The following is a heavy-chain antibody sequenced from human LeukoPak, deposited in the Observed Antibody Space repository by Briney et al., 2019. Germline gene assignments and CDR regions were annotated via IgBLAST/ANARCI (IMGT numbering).Heavy chain of an antibody. J-gene: IGHJ6*03. CDR3: ARGAQLWFSYYYYMDV. CDR1: GGSISSSSYY. V-gene: IGHV4-39*07. CDR2: IYYSGST. Sequence: PSETLSLTCTVSGGSISSSSYYWGWIRQPPGKGLEWIGSIYYSGSTYYNPSLKSRVTISVDTSKNQFSLKLSSVTAADTAVYYCARGAQLWFSYYYYMDVWGKGTTVTVSS. D-gene: IGHD5-18*01.